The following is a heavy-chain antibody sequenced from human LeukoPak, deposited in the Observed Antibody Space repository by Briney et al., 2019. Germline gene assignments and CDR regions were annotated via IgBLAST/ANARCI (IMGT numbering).Heavy chain of an antibody. V-gene: IGHV3-23*01. D-gene: IGHD3-10*01. CDR2: ISDSGDST. CDR3: AREEATYYYSSGSFNYYFHYMDV. J-gene: IGHJ6*03. Sequence: GGSLRLSCAAGFTFNKYDMNWVRQAPGKGLEWISGISDSGDSTHYADSVKGRFTISRDNSKNTLYLQMNSLRAEDTAVYYCAREEATYYYSSGSFNYYFHYMDVWGKGTTVTISS. CDR1: GFTFNKYD.